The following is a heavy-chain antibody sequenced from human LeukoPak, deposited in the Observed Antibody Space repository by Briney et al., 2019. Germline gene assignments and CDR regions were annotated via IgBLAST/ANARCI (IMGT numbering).Heavy chain of an antibody. Sequence: ASVKVSCKASGGTFSSYAISWVRQAPGQGLEWMGGIIPIFGTANYAQKFQGRVTITADESTSTAYMELSSLRSEDTAVYYCARVLFYWDTAMVPGVWFDPWGQGTLVTVSS. J-gene: IGHJ5*02. CDR3: ARVLFYWDTAMVPGVWFDP. V-gene: IGHV1-69*01. CDR2: IIPIFGTA. D-gene: IGHD5-18*01. CDR1: GGTFSSYA.